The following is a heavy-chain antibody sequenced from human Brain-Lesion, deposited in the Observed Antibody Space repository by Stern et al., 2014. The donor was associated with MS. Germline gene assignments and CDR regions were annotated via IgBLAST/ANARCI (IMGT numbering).Heavy chain of an antibody. J-gene: IGHJ4*02. V-gene: IGHV1-24*01. CDR1: GYTLTELS. Sequence: VQLVQSGAEVKKPGASVKVSCKVSGYTLTELSMHWVRPAHRKGLEWMGGFDPEDGETIYAQKFQGRVTMTEDTSTDTAYMELSSLRSEDTAVYYCATLSPGAGGNYYRHFDYWGQGTLVTVSS. D-gene: IGHD1-26*01. CDR2: FDPEDGET. CDR3: ATLSPGAGGNYYRHFDY.